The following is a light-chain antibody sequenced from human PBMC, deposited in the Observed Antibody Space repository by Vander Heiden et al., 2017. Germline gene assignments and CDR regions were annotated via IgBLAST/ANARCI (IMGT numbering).Light chain of an antibody. CDR1: NIGTKN. J-gene: IGLJ2*01. CDR2: RDS. Sequence: SYELTQPLSVSVALGQTATITCGGNNIGTKNVHRNQQKPGQAPVLVSYRDSQRPSGIPERFSGSNSGNTATLTINRAQAGDEADYYCQLGDSSTVVFGGGTKLTVL. V-gene: IGLV3-9*01. CDR3: QLGDSSTVV.